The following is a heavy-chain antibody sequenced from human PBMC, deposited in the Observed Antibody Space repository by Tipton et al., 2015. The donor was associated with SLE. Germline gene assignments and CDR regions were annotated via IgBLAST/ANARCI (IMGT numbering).Heavy chain of an antibody. CDR2: ISWDSVRI. Sequence: RSLRLSCAASGFIFDDYAMHWVRQAPGKGLEWVSGISWDSVRIGYADSVKGRFTISRDNAKNSLYLQMNSVRAEDTALYYCAKGGGGSWIYYYMDVWGKGTTVIVSS. J-gene: IGHJ6*03. CDR1: GFIFDDYA. D-gene: IGHD2-15*01. CDR3: AKGGGGSWIYYYMDV. V-gene: IGHV3-9*01.